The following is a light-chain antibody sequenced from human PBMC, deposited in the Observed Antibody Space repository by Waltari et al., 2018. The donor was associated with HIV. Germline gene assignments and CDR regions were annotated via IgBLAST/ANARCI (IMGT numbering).Light chain of an antibody. Sequence: DIQLTQSPSFLSASVGARVTITCRASQGITSYLAWYQQKPGKAPKLLIYAASTLQSGVPSRFSGSGSGTEFTLTISSLQPEDFATYYCQQLNSYLRTFGQGTRLEIK. CDR2: AAS. CDR1: QGITSY. J-gene: IGKJ5*01. V-gene: IGKV1-9*01. CDR3: QQLNSYLRT.